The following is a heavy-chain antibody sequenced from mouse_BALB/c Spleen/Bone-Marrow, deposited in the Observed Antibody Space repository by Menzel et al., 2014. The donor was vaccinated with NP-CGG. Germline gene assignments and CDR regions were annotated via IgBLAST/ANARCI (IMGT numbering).Heavy chain of an antibody. V-gene: IGHV1-69*02. CDR3: TRPGYYYGSSPYAMGY. D-gene: IGHD1-1*01. J-gene: IGHJ4*01. Sequence: VQLVESGAELVRPGASVKLSCKTSGYTFTCYWINWVKQRPGQGLEWIGNIYPSDSYTTYNQKFKDKATLTVDKSSSTAYMQLSSPTSEDSAVYYCTRPGYYYGSSPYAMGYWGQGTSVTVSS. CDR1: GYTFTCYW. CDR2: IYPSDSYT.